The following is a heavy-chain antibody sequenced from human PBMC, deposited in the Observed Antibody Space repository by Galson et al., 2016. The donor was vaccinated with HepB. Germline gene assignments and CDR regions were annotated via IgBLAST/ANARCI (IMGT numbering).Heavy chain of an antibody. CDR1: GASINSYF. V-gene: IGHV4-59*01. J-gene: IGHJ5*02. Sequence: SETLSLTCTVSGASINSYFWNWIRQPPGKGLEWIGYVSDSGTTVHNPSLKGRLTVSVDRSKNQISLRLTSVTATDTAMYYCARDFNPSDLAGVWFDPWGPGTLVTVSS. D-gene: IGHD7-27*01. CDR2: VSDSGTT. CDR3: ARDFNPSDLAGVWFDP.